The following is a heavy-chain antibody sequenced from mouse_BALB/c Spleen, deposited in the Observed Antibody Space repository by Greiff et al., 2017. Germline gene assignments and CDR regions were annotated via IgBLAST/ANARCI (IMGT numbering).Heavy chain of an antibody. Sequence: QVQLQQSGPELAKPGASVKMSCKASGYTFTDYVISWVKQRTGQGLEWIGEIYPGSGSTYYNEKFKGKATLTADKSSNTAYMQLSSLTSEDSAVYFCAREGVLYAMDYWGQGTSVTVSS. J-gene: IGHJ4*01. CDR1: GYTFTDYV. CDR2: IYPGSGST. CDR3: AREGVLYAMDY. V-gene: IGHV1-81*01. D-gene: IGHD2-14*01.